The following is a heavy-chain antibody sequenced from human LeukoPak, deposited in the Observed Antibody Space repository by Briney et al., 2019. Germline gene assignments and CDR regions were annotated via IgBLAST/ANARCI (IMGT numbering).Heavy chain of an antibody. CDR1: GGSISSGGYY. CDR3: AREGGGYYYGLDV. V-gene: IGHV4-31*03. CDR2: IYYSGSP. Sequence: SETLSLTCTVSGGSISSGGYYWSWIRQHPGKGLEWIGYIYYSGSPYYNPSLKSRVAISVDTSKNQFSLKLSSVTAADTAVYYCAREGGGYYYGLDVWGQGTTVTVSS. J-gene: IGHJ6*02. D-gene: IGHD3-16*01.